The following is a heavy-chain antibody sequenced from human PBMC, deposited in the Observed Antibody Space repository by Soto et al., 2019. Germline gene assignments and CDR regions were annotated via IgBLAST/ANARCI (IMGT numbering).Heavy chain of an antibody. CDR1: GYTFTSYF. J-gene: IGHJ6*02. CDR3: ARDQYCSSTSCSPGMDV. CDR2: INPSGGST. V-gene: IGHV1-46*01. Sequence: ASVKVSCKASGYTFTSYFMHWVRQAPGQGLEWMGIINPSGGSTSYAQKFQGRVTMTRDTSTSTVYMELSSLRSEDTAVYYCARDQYCSSTSCSPGMDVWGQGTTVTVSS. D-gene: IGHD2-2*01.